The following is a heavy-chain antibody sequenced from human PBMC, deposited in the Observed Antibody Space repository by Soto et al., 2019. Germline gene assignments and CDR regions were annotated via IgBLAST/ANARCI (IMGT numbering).Heavy chain of an antibody. D-gene: IGHD3-16*01. V-gene: IGHV1-18*01. CDR3: ARMGDVPYSYYGMDV. CDR2: INGYNGNT. J-gene: IGHJ6*02. CDR1: GYTFTSYG. Sequence: QVQLVQSGAEVKKPGASVKVSCKASGYTFTSYGISWVRQAPGQGLEWMGWINGYNGNTNHAQKLQGRVTMSTDTSTSTAYMEVRSLRSDDSAVYYCARMGDVPYSYYGMDVWGQGTRVTVSS.